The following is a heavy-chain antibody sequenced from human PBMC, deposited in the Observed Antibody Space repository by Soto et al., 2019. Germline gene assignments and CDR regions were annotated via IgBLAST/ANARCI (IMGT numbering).Heavy chain of an antibody. V-gene: IGHV3-23*01. D-gene: IGHD6-19*01. CDR2: ISGSGGNT. J-gene: IGHJ1*01. CDR1: EFTFSAYA. CDR3: AKDLANFQVAGIGYFQH. Sequence: GGSLRLSCAGSEFTFSAYALSWVRQAPGKGLEWVSAISGSGGNTNYADSVKGRFTISRDNSKNTLYLQMSSLRAEDTAVYYCAKDLANFQVAGIGYFQHWGHGTLVTVSS.